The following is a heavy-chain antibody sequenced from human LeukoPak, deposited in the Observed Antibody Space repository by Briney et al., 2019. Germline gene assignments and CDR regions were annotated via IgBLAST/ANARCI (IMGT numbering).Heavy chain of an antibody. CDR1: GDSISSSNW. CDR2: IYHSGNT. D-gene: IGHD3-22*01. Sequence: PSETLSLTCAVSGDSISSSNWWSWVRQPPGKGLEWIGEIYHSGNTNYNPALQSRVTISLDKSKNQFSLKLTSVTAADTAVYYCARVKYDYDSSRFDPWGQGTLVTVSS. CDR3: ARVKYDYDSSRFDP. J-gene: IGHJ5*02. V-gene: IGHV4-4*02.